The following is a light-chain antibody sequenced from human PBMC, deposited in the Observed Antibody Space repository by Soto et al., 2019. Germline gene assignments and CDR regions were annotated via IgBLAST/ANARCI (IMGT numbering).Light chain of an antibody. CDR3: RQCYSTRR. Sequence: DIQMTQSPSTLSASVGDRVTITCRASQSISSYLNWYQQKPGKAPQLLIYAASSLQSGRPSRFSCSRSGTDFTLIISSLQPEDVPTYYCRQCYSTRRVGGGTKVDSK. CDR1: QSISSY. J-gene: IGKJ4*01. V-gene: IGKV1-39*01. CDR2: AAS.